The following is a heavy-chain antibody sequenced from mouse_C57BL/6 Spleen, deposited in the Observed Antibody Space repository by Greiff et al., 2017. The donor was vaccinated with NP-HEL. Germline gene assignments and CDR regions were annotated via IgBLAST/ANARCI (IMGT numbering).Heavy chain of an antibody. Sequence: QVQLQQPGAELVKPGASVKLSCKASGYTFTSYWMHWVKQRPGRGLEWIGRIDPNSGGTKYNEKFTSKATLTVDKPSSTAYMQLSRLTSEDCAGDYWAREGITTVVEDWGQGTTLTVSS. V-gene: IGHV1-72*01. J-gene: IGHJ2*01. D-gene: IGHD1-1*01. CDR2: IDPNSGGT. CDR3: AREGITTVVED. CDR1: GYTFTSYW.